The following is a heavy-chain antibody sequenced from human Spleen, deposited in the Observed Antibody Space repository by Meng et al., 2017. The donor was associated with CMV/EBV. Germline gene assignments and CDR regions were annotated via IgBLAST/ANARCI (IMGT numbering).Heavy chain of an antibody. CDR1: DVSISNSSFF. CDR3: ARGLNWFDP. D-gene: IGHD2-21*02. CDR2: IHKSGDT. Sequence: SETLSLTCTVSDVSISNSSFFWGWIRQPPGKGLEWIGNIHKSGDTNYNPSLRSRVTMSLDTSKNHFSLKVNSVTAADTAVYYCARGLNWFDPWGQGTLVTVSS. V-gene: IGHV4-39*02. J-gene: IGHJ5*02.